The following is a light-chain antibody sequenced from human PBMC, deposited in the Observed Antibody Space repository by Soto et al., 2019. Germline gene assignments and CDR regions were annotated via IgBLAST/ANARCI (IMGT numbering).Light chain of an antibody. Sequence: EIVLTQSAGTLSLSPGERATLSCRASQSVSNNFLAWYQRRPGQAPRLVIYGASSRMTGIPDRFSGSGSGTDFTLTINRLEPEDFAIYYCQQYGSPPITFGQGTRLEIK. V-gene: IGKV3-20*01. J-gene: IGKJ5*01. CDR1: QSVSNNF. CDR2: GAS. CDR3: QQYGSPPIT.